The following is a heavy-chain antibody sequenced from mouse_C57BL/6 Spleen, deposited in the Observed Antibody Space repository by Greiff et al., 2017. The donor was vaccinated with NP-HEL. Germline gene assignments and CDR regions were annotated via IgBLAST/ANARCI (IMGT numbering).Heavy chain of an antibody. D-gene: IGHD1-1*01. CDR2: IYPGDGDT. Sequence: VQLQQSGAELVKPGASVKISCKASGYAFSSYWMNWVKQRPGKGLEWIGQIYPGDGDTNYNGKFTGKATLTADKSSSTAYMQLSSLTSEDSAVYFCAREFITTVVFDYWGQGTTLTVSS. V-gene: IGHV1-80*01. J-gene: IGHJ2*01. CDR3: AREFITTVVFDY. CDR1: GYAFSSYW.